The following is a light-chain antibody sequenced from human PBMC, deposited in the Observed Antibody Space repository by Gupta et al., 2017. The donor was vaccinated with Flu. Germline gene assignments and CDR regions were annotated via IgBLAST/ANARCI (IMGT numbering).Light chain of an antibody. J-gene: IGKJ1*01. CDR3: QQHNNWPWT. V-gene: IGKV3-15*01. CDR2: DAS. Sequence: PATLSVSPGERATLSCRASQSVRSYLAWYQQKPGQAPRLLIYDASTRATGVPARFSGSGSGTEFTLAISSLQSEDFAVYYCQQHNNWPWTFGQGTXVDIK. CDR1: QSVRSY.